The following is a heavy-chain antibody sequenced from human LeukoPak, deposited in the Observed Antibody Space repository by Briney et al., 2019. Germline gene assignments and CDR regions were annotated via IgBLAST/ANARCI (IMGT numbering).Heavy chain of an antibody. CDR3: AKEGTVATIRY. D-gene: IGHD5-12*01. Sequence: PGGSLRLSCAASGFTFSSNWMHWVRQDPEKGLVWVSYINPDGTSTKYADSVQGRFTISRDNSKNTLYLQMNSLRAEDTAVYYCAKEGTVATIRYWGQGTLVTVSS. J-gene: IGHJ4*02. CDR2: INPDGTST. V-gene: IGHV3-74*03. CDR1: GFTFSSNW.